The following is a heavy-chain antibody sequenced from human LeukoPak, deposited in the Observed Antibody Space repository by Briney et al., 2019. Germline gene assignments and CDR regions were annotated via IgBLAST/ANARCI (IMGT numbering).Heavy chain of an antibody. J-gene: IGHJ5*02. D-gene: IGHD2-15*01. CDR3: ARDGYCSGGSCYSVS. CDR1: GYTFTSYG. CDR2: IIPIFSTA. V-gene: IGHV1-69*05. Sequence: SVKVSCKASGYTFTSYGISWVRQAPGQGLEWMGRIIPIFSTANYAQKFQGRVTITTDESTSTAYMELSSLRSEDTAVYYCARDGYCSGGSCYSVSWGQGTLVTVSS.